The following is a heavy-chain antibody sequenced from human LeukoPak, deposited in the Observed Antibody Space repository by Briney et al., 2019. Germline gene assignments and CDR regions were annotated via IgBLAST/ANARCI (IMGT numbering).Heavy chain of an antibody. CDR1: GYTFTSYY. V-gene: IGHV1-46*01. D-gene: IGHD3-10*01. J-gene: IGHJ4*02. Sequence: PVASVKVSCKASGYTFTSYYMHWVRQAPGQGLEWMGIINPSGGSTSYAQKFQGRVAFTSDTFASTSYMELSSLRSEDTAVYYCARDNSRAALGCTNFDYWGQGTLVTVSS. CDR2: INPSGGST. CDR3: ARDNSRAALGCTNFDY.